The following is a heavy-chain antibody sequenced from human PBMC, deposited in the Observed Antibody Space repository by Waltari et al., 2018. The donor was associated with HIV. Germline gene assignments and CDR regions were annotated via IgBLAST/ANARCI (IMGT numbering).Heavy chain of an antibody. V-gene: IGHV1-18*01. CDR2: ISAYNGNT. Sequence: QVQLVQSGAEVKKPGASVKVSCKASGYTFTTYGISWLRQAPGPGLEWMGWISAYNGNTNYAQKLQGRVTMTTDTSTSTAYMELRSLRSDDTAVYYCARDLPRYCSGGSCYSVRWFDPWGQGTLVTVSS. D-gene: IGHD2-15*01. CDR3: ARDLPRYCSGGSCYSVRWFDP. J-gene: IGHJ5*02. CDR1: GYTFTTYG.